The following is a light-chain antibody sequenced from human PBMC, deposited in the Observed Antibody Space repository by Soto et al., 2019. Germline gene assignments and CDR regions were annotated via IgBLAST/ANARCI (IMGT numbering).Light chain of an antibody. J-gene: IGLJ1*01. CDR1: SSDVGGYNY. CDR2: EVS. Sequence: QSALTQPASVSGSPGQPITISCTGTSSDVGGYNYVSWYQQHPGKVPKLMIYEVSNRPSGVSNRFSGSKSGNTASLTISGLQAEDEADYYCSSYTSSTTLYVFGTGTKV. V-gene: IGLV2-14*01. CDR3: SSYTSSTTLYV.